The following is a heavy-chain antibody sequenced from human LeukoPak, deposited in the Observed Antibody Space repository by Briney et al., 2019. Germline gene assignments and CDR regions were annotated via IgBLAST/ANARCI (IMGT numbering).Heavy chain of an antibody. V-gene: IGHV3-23*01. CDR2: ISSSGDST. J-gene: IGHJ6*02. D-gene: IGHD2-2*01. Sequence: SGGSLRLSCAASGFTFRSYAMTWVREAPGKGLEWVSVISSSGDSTYYADSVKGRFTISRDTSKNTLYLQMNSLRAEDTAVYYCAKIRACTTTSCYRTYGMDVWGQGTTVTVSS. CDR3: AKIRACTTTSCYRTYGMDV. CDR1: GFTFRSYA.